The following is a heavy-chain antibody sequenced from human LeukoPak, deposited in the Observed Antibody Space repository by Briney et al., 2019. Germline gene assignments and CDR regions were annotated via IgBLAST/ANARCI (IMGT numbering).Heavy chain of an antibody. CDR1: GFTFSSYG. J-gene: IGHJ4*02. V-gene: IGHV3-33*01. CDR3: ARDSSGWYDFDY. CDR2: IWYDGSNK. Sequence: GGSLRLSCAASGFTFSSYGMHWVRQAPGKGLEWVAVIWYDGSNKYYADSVKGRFTISRDNSKNTLYLQMNSLRAEDTAVYYCARDSSGWYDFDYWGRGTLVTVSS. D-gene: IGHD6-19*01.